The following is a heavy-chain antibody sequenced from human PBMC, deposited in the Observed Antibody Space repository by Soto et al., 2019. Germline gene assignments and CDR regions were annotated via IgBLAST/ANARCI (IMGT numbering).Heavy chain of an antibody. CDR3: ARSPRNYYALGSYSYFRH. D-gene: IGHD3-10*01. CDR1: GYTFTSYD. V-gene: IGHV1-8*01. Sequence: QVQLVQSGAEVKKPGASVNVSCKASGYTFTSYDISWVRQATGQGIEWMGWMNPNNGNTDYAPKFQGRVTMTMNTSIGTAYMELSSLRSEDTAVYYCARSPRNYYALGSYSYFRHWGQGTLVTVSS. J-gene: IGHJ1*01. CDR2: MNPNNGNT.